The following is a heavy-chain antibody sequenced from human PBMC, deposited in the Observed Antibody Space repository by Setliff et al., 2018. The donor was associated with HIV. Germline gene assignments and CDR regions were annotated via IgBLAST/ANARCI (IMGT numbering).Heavy chain of an antibody. D-gene: IGHD3-10*01. CDR1: GGSISSGSYY. J-gene: IGHJ4*02. Sequence: SETLSLTCTVSGGSISSGSYYWSWIRQPAGKGLEWIGHIYTSGSTNYNPSLKSRVTISVDTSKNQFSLKLSSVTAADTAAYYCASELWFYWGQGTLVTVSS. CDR2: IYTSGST. CDR3: ASELWFY. V-gene: IGHV4-61*09.